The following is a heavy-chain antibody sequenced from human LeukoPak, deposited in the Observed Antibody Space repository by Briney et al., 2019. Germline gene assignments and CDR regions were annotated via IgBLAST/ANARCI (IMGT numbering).Heavy chain of an antibody. CDR2: IYHSGNT. D-gene: IGHD2-15*01. V-gene: IGHV4-30-2*01. Sequence: PSETLSLTCAVSGGSVSSGGYSWSWIRPPPGKGLEWIGFIYHSGNTYYSPSLKSRVSISLDRSKNHFSLKLRSVTAADTAVYYCATTPPDCSGGSCYSGNWFDPWGQGTLVTVSS. J-gene: IGHJ5*02. CDR3: ATTPPDCSGGSCYSGNWFDP. CDR1: GGSVSSGGYS.